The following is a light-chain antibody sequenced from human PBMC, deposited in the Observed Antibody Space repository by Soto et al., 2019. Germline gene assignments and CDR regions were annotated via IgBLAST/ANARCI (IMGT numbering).Light chain of an antibody. CDR1: QSVGGN. CDR3: QHYGDAPIT. CDR2: GAS. Sequence: EIVFTESPVSLSFSPGHRSTLSCRASQSVGGNVAWYQQIPGQPPKLLIFGASSRATGIADKFSGSGSGTDFTLTISRLEPADFALYQCQHYGDAPITFGPGRRLEIK. V-gene: IGKV3-20*01. J-gene: IGKJ5*01.